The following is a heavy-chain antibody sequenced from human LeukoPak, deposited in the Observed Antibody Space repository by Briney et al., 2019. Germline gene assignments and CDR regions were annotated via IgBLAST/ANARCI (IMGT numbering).Heavy chain of an antibody. V-gene: IGHV3-21*01. J-gene: IGHJ6*04. D-gene: IGHD3-10*02. CDR2: ISTSSSYI. Sequence: PGGSLRLSCAASGFTFSSYSMNWVRQAPGKGLEWVSSISTSSSYIYYADSVRGRFTISRDNAKNSLYLQMNSLRAEDTAVYYCAELGITMIGGVWGKGTTVTISS. CDR3: AELGITMIGGV. CDR1: GFTFSSYS.